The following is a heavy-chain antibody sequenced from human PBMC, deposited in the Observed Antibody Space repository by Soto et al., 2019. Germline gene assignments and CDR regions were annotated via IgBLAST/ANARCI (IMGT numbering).Heavy chain of an antibody. D-gene: IGHD6-13*01. CDR3: ARSWAAAAGTSSFDY. J-gene: IGHJ4*02. V-gene: IGHV5-51*01. Sequence: PGESLKISCKGSGYRFTSYWIGWVRQMPGKGLEWMGIIYPGDSDTRYSPSFQGQATISADKSISTAYLQWSSLKASDTAMYYCARSWAAAAGTSSFDYWGQGTLVTVSS. CDR2: IYPGDSDT. CDR1: GYRFTSYW.